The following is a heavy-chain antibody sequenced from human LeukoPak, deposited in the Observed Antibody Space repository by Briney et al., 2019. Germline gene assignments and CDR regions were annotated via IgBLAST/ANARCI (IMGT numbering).Heavy chain of an antibody. V-gene: IGHV3-48*03. CDR1: GFTFSSYE. CDR3: AKEPRHCGGDCFSLLDS. Sequence: SGGSLRLSCAASGFTFSSYEMNWVRQAPGKGLEWVSYISNTGTTIYYADSVKGRFTISRDNAKNSLYLQMSSLRAEDTAVYYCAKEPRHCGGDCFSLLDSWGQGTLVTVSS. J-gene: IGHJ4*02. D-gene: IGHD2-21*02. CDR2: ISNTGTTI.